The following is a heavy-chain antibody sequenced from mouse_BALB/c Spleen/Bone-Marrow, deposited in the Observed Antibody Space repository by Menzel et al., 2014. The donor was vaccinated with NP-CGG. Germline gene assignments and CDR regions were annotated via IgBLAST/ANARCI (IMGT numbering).Heavy chain of an antibody. Sequence: EVQLQQSGAELVKPGASVKLSCTASGFNIKDTYMHWVKQRPEQGLEWIGRIDPANGNTKYDPKFQGKATITADTSSNTAYLQLSSLTSEDTAVYNCARGGTTATWYFDVWGAGTTVTVSS. D-gene: IGHD1-2*01. CDR1: GFNIKDTY. J-gene: IGHJ1*01. V-gene: IGHV14-3*02. CDR2: IDPANGNT. CDR3: ARGGTTATWYFDV.